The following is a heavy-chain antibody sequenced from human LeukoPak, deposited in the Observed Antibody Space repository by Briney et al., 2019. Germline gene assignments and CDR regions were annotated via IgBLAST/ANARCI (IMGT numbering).Heavy chain of an antibody. CDR2: IYYSGST. D-gene: IGHD6-6*01. CDR3: ARLEYSGDAFDI. V-gene: IGHV4-59*08. Sequence: SEALSLTCTVSGGSISSYYWSGIRQPPGKGLEWIGYIYYSGSTNYNPSLKSRVTISVDTSKNQFSLKLSSVTAADTAVYYCARLEYSGDAFDIWGQGTMVTVSS. J-gene: IGHJ3*02. CDR1: GGSISSYY.